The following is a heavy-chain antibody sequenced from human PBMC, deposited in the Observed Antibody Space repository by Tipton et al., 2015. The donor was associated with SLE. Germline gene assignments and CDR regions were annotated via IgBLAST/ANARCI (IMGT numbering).Heavy chain of an antibody. CDR1: GGSISSYY. V-gene: IGHV4-59*01. CDR2: IYYSGST. CDR3: ARVWSGYRKGAFDI. J-gene: IGHJ3*02. D-gene: IGHD5-18*01. Sequence: TLSLTCTVSGGSISSYYWSWIRQPPGKGLEWIGYIYYSGSTNYNPSLKSRVTISVDTSKNQFSLKLTSVTAADTAVYYCARVWSGYRKGAFDIWGQGTMVTVSS.